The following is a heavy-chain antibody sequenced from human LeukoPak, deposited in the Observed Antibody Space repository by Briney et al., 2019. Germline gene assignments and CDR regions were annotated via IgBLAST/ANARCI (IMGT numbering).Heavy chain of an antibody. D-gene: IGHD6-13*01. Sequence: SETLSLTCTVSGGSISSYYWSWIRQPPGKGLGWIGYIYYSGSTNYNPSLKSRVTISVDTSKNQFSLKLSSVTAADTAVYYCARSSTGAAADDYWGQGTLVTVSS. CDR2: IYYSGST. CDR3: ARSSTGAAADDY. CDR1: GGSISSYY. J-gene: IGHJ4*02. V-gene: IGHV4-59*08.